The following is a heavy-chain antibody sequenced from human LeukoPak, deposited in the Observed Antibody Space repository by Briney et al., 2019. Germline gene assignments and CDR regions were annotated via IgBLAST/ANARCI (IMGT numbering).Heavy chain of an antibody. Sequence: PSETLSLTCTVSGGSISSYYWSWIRQPPGKGLEWIGYIYYSGSTNYNPSLKSRVTISVDTSKNQFSLKLSSVTAADTAVYYCAVRYYDLWSGYFYFDYWGQGTLVTVSS. V-gene: IGHV4-59*01. CDR3: AVRYYDLWSGYFYFDY. D-gene: IGHD3-3*01. J-gene: IGHJ4*02. CDR2: IYYSGST. CDR1: GGSISSYY.